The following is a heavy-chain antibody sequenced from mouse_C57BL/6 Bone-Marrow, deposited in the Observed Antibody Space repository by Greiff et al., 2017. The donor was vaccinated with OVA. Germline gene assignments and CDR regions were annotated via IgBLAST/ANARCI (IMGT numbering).Heavy chain of an antibody. Sequence: EVKLMESGAELVRPGASVKLSCTASGFNIKDDYMHWVKQRPEQGLEWIGWIDPEDGDTEYASKFQGKATITADTSSNTAYLELSSRTSEDTAVYYCTTRSLNVWGTGTTVTVSS. CDR3: TTRSLNV. CDR2: IDPEDGDT. V-gene: IGHV14-4*01. J-gene: IGHJ1*03. CDR1: GFNIKDDY.